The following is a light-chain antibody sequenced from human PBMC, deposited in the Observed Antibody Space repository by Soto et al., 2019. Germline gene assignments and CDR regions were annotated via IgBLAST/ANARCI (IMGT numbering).Light chain of an antibody. CDR2: DDD. Sequence: QSVLAPPRSLSAAPGQKVTISCSGSSPNLGGNAVSWYQQLPGTAPKLLIYDDDKRPSGIPDRCSGSKSGTSVTLGITGFQTGDEADYYCGSWDSSLSAYVFGTGTKVTVL. V-gene: IGLV1-51*01. CDR1: SPNLGGNA. J-gene: IGLJ1*01. CDR3: GSWDSSLSAYV.